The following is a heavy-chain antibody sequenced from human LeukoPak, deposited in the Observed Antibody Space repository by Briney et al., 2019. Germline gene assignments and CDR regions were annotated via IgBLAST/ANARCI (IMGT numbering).Heavy chain of an antibody. D-gene: IGHD3-22*01. V-gene: IGHV4-59*01. Sequence: PSETLSLTCTVSGGSISSYYWSWIRQPPGKGPEWIGYIYYSGSTNYNPSLKSRVTISVDTSKNQFSLKLSSVTAADTAVYYCARDPRPRDYDSSEDYYYMDVWGKGTTVTVSS. CDR1: GGSISSYY. CDR2: IYYSGST. CDR3: ARDPRPRDYDSSEDYYYMDV. J-gene: IGHJ6*03.